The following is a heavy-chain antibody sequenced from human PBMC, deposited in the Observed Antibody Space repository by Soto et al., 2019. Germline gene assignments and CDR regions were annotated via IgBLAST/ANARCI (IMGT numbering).Heavy chain of an antibody. J-gene: IGHJ4*02. CDR1: GGSFSGYY. D-gene: IGHD2-8*01. CDR3: ARGLYANFDY. Sequence: QVQLQQWGAGLLKPSETLTLTCAVYGGSFSGYYWSWIRQPPGKGLEWIGEINHSGSTNYNPSLKSRVTISVDTSKNQFSLKLSSVTAADTAVYYCARGLYANFDYWAQGTLVTVSS. CDR2: INHSGST. V-gene: IGHV4-34*01.